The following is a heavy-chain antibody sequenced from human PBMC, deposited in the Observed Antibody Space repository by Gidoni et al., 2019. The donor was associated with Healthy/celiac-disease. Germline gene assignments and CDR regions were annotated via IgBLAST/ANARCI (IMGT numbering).Heavy chain of an antibody. CDR2: ISSSSSYI. V-gene: IGHV3-21*01. CDR3: ARDLGGRGGGSFNDAFDI. J-gene: IGHJ3*02. CDR1: GFTFSSYS. D-gene: IGHD2-15*01. Sequence: EVQLVESGGGLVKPGGSLRLSCAASGFTFSSYSRNWVRQAPGKGLEWVSSISSSSSYIYYADSVKGRFTISRDNAKNSLYLQMNSLRAEDTAVYYCARDLGGRGGGSFNDAFDIWGQGTMVTVSS.